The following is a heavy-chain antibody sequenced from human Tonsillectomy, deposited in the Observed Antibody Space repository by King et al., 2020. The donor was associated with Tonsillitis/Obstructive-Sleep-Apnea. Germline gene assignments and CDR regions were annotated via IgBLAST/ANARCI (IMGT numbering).Heavy chain of an antibody. CDR2: IYYSGST. CDR3: AGLDPPSVGGVFDY. Sequence: QLQESGPGLVKPSETLSLTCTVSGGSISSSSYYWGWIRQPPGKGLEWIGSIYYSGSTYYNPSLKSRVTISVDTSKNQFSLKLSSVTAADTAVYYCAGLDPPSVGGVFDYWGQGTLVTVSS. CDR1: GGSISSSSYY. V-gene: IGHV4-39*01. D-gene: IGHD1-26*01. J-gene: IGHJ4*02.